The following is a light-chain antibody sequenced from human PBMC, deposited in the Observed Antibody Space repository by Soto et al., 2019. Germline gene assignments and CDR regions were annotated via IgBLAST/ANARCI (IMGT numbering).Light chain of an antibody. CDR3: QQYNDWPLT. CDR1: QSVSSSY. Sequence: EIMLTQSPGTLSLSPGERATLSCRASQSVSSSYLAWYQQKPGQSPSLLIYGAFTRATGIPARFSGTGSGTEFTLTISSLQSEDFALYYCQQYNDWPLTFGQGTKVDI. J-gene: IGKJ1*01. CDR2: GAF. V-gene: IGKV3-15*01.